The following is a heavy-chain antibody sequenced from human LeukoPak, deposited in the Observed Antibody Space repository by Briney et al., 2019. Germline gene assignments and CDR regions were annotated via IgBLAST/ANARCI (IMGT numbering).Heavy chain of an antibody. V-gene: IGHV1-58*01. Sequence: VTSVKVSCKASGFTFTSSAVQWVRQARGQRLEWIGWIVVGSGNTNYAQKFQERVTITRDMSTSTAYMELSSLRSEDTAVYYCAANPGTGPPGYWGQGTLVTVSS. CDR1: GFTFTSSA. J-gene: IGHJ4*02. CDR2: IVVGSGNT. CDR3: AANPGTGPPGY. D-gene: IGHD1-1*01.